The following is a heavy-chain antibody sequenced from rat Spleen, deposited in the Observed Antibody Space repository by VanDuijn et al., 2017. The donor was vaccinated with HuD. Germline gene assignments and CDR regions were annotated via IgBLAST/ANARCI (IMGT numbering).Heavy chain of an antibody. CDR3: ASHGGNYGLLRS. J-gene: IGHJ2*01. V-gene: IGHV5S13*01. CDR1: GFTFSNYG. CDR2: ISTGGGNT. Sequence: EVQLVESGGGLVQPGRSLKLSCAASGFTFSNYGMAWVCQAPTKGLEWVASISTGGGNTYYRDSVKGRFTISRDNAKSTLYLQMDGLRSEDTATYYCASHGGNYGLLRSWGQGVMVTVSS. D-gene: IGHD1-6*01.